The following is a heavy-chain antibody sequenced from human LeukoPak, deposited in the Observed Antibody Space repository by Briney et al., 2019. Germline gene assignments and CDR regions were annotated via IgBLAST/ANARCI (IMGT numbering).Heavy chain of an antibody. J-gene: IGHJ5*02. D-gene: IGHD2-2*01. V-gene: IGHV1-69*05. CDR2: IIPLFGPA. Sequence: GSSVKVSCKTSGGTFRSYAISWVRQAPGHGLEWMGGIIPLFGPANYAQKFQGRVTITTDESTSTAYMELSSLRSEDTAVYYCARGERYCSSTSCLAVWFDPWGQGTLVTVSS. CDR3: ARGERYCSSTSCLAVWFDP. CDR1: GGTFRSYA.